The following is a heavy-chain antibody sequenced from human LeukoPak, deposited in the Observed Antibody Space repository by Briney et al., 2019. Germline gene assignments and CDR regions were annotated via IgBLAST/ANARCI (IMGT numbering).Heavy chain of an antibody. Sequence: SVKVSCKASGYTFPDYYIHWLRQAPGQGLQWMGRINPKSGATDYSQRFQGRVSMTRDTSITTVYMELSSLRSDDTAMFYCARKSSGTYFDWGQGTLVTVSS. J-gene: IGHJ4*02. CDR3: ARKSSGTYFD. D-gene: IGHD3-10*01. V-gene: IGHV1-2*02. CDR1: GYTFPDYY. CDR2: INPKSGAT.